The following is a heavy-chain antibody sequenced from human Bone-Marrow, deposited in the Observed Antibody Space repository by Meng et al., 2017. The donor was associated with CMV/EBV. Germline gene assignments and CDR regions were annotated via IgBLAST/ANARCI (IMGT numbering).Heavy chain of an antibody. CDR2: IGHKGDST. Sequence: GESLKISCVASGFTFINYAMSWVRQAPGRGLEWVSAIGHKGDSTYYADSVKGRFTISRDNSKNTLDLQMNSLRAEDTAVYYCTKHRGRLVATGRDFEYWGQGAQVSVSS. J-gene: IGHJ4*02. D-gene: IGHD3-10*01. V-gene: IGHV3-23*01. CDR1: GFTFINYA. CDR3: TKHRGRLVATGRDFEY.